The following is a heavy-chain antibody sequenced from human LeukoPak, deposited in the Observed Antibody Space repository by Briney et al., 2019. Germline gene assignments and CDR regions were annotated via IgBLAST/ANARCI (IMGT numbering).Heavy chain of an antibody. V-gene: IGHV3-53*01. CDR1: GFTVSSNY. CDR3: ARDRGRYYDSRGFYWGYYFDS. Sequence: PGGSLRLSCAASGFTVSSNYMSWVRQAPGKGLEWVSVIYSGGSTYYADSVKGRFTISRDNSKDTLYLQMSSARVDDTAVYYCARDRGRYYDSRGFYWGYYFDSWGQGILVTVST. CDR2: IYSGGST. J-gene: IGHJ4*02. D-gene: IGHD3-22*01.